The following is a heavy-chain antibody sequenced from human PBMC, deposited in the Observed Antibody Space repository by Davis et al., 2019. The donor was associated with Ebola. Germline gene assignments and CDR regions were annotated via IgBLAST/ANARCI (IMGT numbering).Heavy chain of an antibody. CDR1: GSSFSTHW. Sequence: GESLKISCQDSGSSFSTHWIGWVRQMPGKGLEWMGIIYTGDSDTRYSPSFQGQVTISADKSIGTAYLQWSSLKASDSAMYYCARYDANHYGPRPVWDVWGKGTSVTVSS. J-gene: IGHJ6*04. CDR2: IYTGDSDT. CDR3: ARYDANHYGPRPVWDV. V-gene: IGHV5-51*01. D-gene: IGHD3-10*01.